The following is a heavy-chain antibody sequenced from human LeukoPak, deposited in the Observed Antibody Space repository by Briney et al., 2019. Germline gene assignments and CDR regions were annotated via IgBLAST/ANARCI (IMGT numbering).Heavy chain of an antibody. CDR1: GGSISSGGYY. CDR3: ARESATSSNFDY. D-gene: IGHD2-15*01. Sequence: SQTLSLTCTVSGGSISSGGYYWSWIRQHPGKGLEWIGYIYYSGSTYYNPSLKNRVTISVDTSKNQFSLKLSSVTAADTAVYYCARESATSSNFDYWGQGTLVTVSS. J-gene: IGHJ4*02. V-gene: IGHV4-31*03. CDR2: IYYSGST.